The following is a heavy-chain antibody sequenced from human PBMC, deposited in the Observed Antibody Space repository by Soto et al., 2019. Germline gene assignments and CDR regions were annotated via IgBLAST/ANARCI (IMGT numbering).Heavy chain of an antibody. CDR1: GGTFSSYA. CDR3: ARSYYDSSGYYLDWFDP. Sequence: SVKVSCKASGGTFSSYAISWVRQAPGQGLECMGGIIPIFGTANYAQKFQGRVTITADESTSTAYMELSSLRSEDTAVYYCARSYYDSSGYYLDWFDPWGQGTLVTVYS. CDR2: IIPIFGTA. V-gene: IGHV1-69*13. D-gene: IGHD3-22*01. J-gene: IGHJ5*02.